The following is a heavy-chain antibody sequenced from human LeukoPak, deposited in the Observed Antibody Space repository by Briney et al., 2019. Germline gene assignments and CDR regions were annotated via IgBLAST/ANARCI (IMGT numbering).Heavy chain of an antibody. CDR2: ISAYNGNT. CDR1: GYTFTSYG. D-gene: IGHD3-22*01. J-gene: IGHJ4*02. V-gene: IGHV1-18*01. CDR3: VRESGGYYGGAFDY. Sequence: ASVKVSCKASGYTFTSYGISWVRQAPGQGLEWMGWISAYNGNTNYAQKLQGRVTMTTDTPTSTAYMELRSLRSDDTAVYYCVRESGGYYGGAFDYWGQGTLVTVSS.